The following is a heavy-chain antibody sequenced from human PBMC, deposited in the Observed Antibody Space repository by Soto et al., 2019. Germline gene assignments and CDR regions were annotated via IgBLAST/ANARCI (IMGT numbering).Heavy chain of an antibody. Sequence: QVQLVESGGGVVQPGRSLRLSCAASGFTFSSYGMHWVRQAPGKGLEWVAVIWYDGSNKYYADSVKGRFTISRDNSKNTLYLQMNSLRAEDTAVYYCARDMYSSSFDYYYYGMDVWGQGTTVTVSS. CDR2: IWYDGSNK. J-gene: IGHJ6*02. D-gene: IGHD6-13*01. CDR1: GFTFSSYG. CDR3: ARDMYSSSFDYYYYGMDV. V-gene: IGHV3-33*01.